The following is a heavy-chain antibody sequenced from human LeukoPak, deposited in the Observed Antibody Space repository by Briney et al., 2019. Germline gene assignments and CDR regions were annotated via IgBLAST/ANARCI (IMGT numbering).Heavy chain of an antibody. D-gene: IGHD4-17*01. CDR3: ARDPDYGDYGWYLDL. V-gene: IGHV1-69*05. J-gene: IGHJ2*01. CDR2: IIPIFGTA. Sequence: ASVKVSCKASGGTFSSYAISWVRQAPGQGLEWMGGIIPIFGTANYAQKFQGRVTITTDESTSTAYMELSSLRSEDTAVYYCARDPDYGDYGWYLDLWGRGTLVTVSS. CDR1: GGTFSSYA.